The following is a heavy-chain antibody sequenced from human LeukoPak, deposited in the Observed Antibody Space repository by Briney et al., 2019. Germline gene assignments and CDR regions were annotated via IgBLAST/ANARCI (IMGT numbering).Heavy chain of an antibody. CDR3: ARDRRGTAAAGTVGFP. CDR2: IYYSGST. D-gene: IGHD6-13*01. CDR1: GGSISSSSYY. V-gene: IGHV4-39*07. J-gene: IGHJ5*02. Sequence: SETLSLTCTVSGGSISSSSYYWGWIRQPPGKGLEWIGSIYYSGSTYYNPSLKSRVTISVDTSKNQFSLKLSSVTAADTAVYYCARDRRGTAAAGTVGFPWGQGTLDTVSS.